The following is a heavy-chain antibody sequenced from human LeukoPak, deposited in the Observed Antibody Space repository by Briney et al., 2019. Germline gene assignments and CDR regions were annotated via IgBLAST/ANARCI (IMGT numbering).Heavy chain of an antibody. CDR1: GGSFSGYY. V-gene: IGHV4-34*01. J-gene: IGHJ4*02. Sequence: SETLSLTCAVYGGSFSGYYWSWIRQPPGKGLEWIGEINHSGSTNYNPSLKSRVTISVDTSKNQFSLKLSSVTAADTAVYYCACYTAGGGGLDYWGRGTLVTVSS. CDR3: ACYTAGGGGLDY. D-gene: IGHD2-2*02. CDR2: INHSGST.